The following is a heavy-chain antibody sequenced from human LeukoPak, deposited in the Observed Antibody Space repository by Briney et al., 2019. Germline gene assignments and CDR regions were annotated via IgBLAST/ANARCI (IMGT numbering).Heavy chain of an antibody. CDR1: GYSFTSYW. J-gene: IGHJ3*02. CDR3: ASPRYCSSTSCYTFAFDI. D-gene: IGHD2-2*02. CDR2: IYPGDSDT. V-gene: IGHV5-51*01. Sequence: PGESLQISCKGSGYSFTSYWIGWVRQMPGKGLEWMGIIYPGDSDTRYSPSFQGQVTISADKSISTAYLQWSSLKASDTAMYYCASPRYCSSTSCYTFAFDIWDQGTMVTVSS.